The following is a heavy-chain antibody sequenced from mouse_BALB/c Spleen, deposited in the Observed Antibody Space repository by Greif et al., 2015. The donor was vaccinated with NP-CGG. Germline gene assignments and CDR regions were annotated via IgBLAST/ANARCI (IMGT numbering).Heavy chain of an antibody. V-gene: IGHV1-80*01. CDR2: IYPGDGDT. CDR3: ARSRLPSWFAY. CDR1: GYAFSSYW. J-gene: IGHJ3*01. Sequence: QVQLQQSGAELVRPGSSVKISCKASGYAFSSYWMNWVKQRPGQGLEWIGQIYPGDGDTNYNGKFKGKATLTADKSSSTAYIQLSSLTSEGSAVYFCARSRLPSWFAYWGQGTLVTVSA. D-gene: IGHD5-5*01.